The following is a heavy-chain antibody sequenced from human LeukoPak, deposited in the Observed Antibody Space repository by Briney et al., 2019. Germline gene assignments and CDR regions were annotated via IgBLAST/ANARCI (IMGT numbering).Heavy chain of an antibody. CDR3: AKDVGYDFWSGLDYYYGMDV. J-gene: IGHJ6*02. Sequence: PGGSLRLSCAASGFTFSSYAMSWVRQAPGKGLEWVSAISGSGGSTYYADSVKGRFTISRDNSKNTLYLQMDSLRAEDTAVYYCAKDVGYDFWSGLDYYYGMDVWGQGTTVTVSS. V-gene: IGHV3-23*01. CDR2: ISGSGGST. D-gene: IGHD3-3*01. CDR1: GFTFSSYA.